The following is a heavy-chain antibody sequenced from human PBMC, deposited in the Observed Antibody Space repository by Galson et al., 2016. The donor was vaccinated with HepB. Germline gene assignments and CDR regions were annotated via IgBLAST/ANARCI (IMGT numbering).Heavy chain of an antibody. Sequence: SETLSLTCAVSGDSISSSNWWNWVRQPPGKGLEWIGEVYYSGSTNYNPSLKSRVTISVDKSKKQFSLKLSSVTAADTAVYYCARGWCYDSSSGFYSYYFDYWGQGILVTVSS. V-gene: IGHV4-4*02. J-gene: IGHJ4*02. CDR1: GDSISSSNW. D-gene: IGHD3-22*01. CDR2: VYYSGST. CDR3: ARGWCYDSSSGFYSYYFDY.